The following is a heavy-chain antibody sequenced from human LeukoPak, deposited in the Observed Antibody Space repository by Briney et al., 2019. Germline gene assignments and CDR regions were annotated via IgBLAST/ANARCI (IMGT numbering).Heavy chain of an antibody. CDR2: INSGGST. J-gene: IGHJ4*02. CDR3: AREGY. V-gene: IGHV3-66*01. CDR1: GFTVNSNY. Sequence: GGSLRLSCAASGFTVNSNYMNWVRQAPGKGPEWVSAINSGGSTFYSDSVKGRFTISRDNSKNTVYPQMNRLRAEDTAVYYCAREGYWGQGTLVAVSS.